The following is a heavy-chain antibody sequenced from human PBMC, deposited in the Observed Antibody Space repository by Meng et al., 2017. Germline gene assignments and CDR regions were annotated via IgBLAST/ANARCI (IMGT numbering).Heavy chain of an antibody. V-gene: IGHV3-20*04. CDR2: INWNGGST. J-gene: IGHJ6*02. D-gene: IGHD3-10*01. CDR1: GFTFDDYG. CDR3: ARCTMVRGVIFYYGMDV. Sequence: GESLKISCAASGFTFDDYGMSWVRQAPGKGLEWVSGINWNGGSTGYADSVKGRFTISRDNAKNSLYLQMNSLRAEDTALYYCARCTMVRGVIFYYGMDVWGQGTTVTVSS.